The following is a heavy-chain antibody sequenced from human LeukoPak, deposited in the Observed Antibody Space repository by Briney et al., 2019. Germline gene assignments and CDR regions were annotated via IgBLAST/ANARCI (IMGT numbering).Heavy chain of an antibody. CDR1: GYSFTSYW. Sequence: GESLKISFKGSGYSFTSYWIRWGRRRPGKGVGGMGRIDPSDSYTNYIPSFQGHVTISADKSISTAYLQWSSLKASDTAMYYCAIQYYDILTGHLFGFDPWGQGTLVTVSS. J-gene: IGHJ5*02. CDR3: AIQYYDILTGHLFGFDP. V-gene: IGHV5-10-1*01. CDR2: IDPSDSYT. D-gene: IGHD3-9*01.